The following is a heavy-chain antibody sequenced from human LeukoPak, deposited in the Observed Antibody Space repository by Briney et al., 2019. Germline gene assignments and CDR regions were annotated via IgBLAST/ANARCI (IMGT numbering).Heavy chain of an antibody. D-gene: IGHD3-10*01. CDR2: VSYSGST. V-gene: IGHV4-59*01. J-gene: IGHJ4*02. Sequence: PSETLSLTCAVYGGSFSGYYWSWIRQPPGKGLEWIGYVSYSGSTNYNPSLKSRVTISVDTSKTQFSLKLSSVTAADTAVYYCARNVGGLRGFEYWGQGTLVTVSS. CDR3: ARNVGGLRGFEY. CDR1: GGSFSGYY.